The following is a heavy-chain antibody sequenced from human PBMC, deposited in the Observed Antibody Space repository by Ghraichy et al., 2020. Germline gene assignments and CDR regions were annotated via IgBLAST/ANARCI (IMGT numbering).Heavy chain of an antibody. D-gene: IGHD2-15*01. CDR3: AKSPYVSGGSCYVDY. CDR1: GFTFSSYA. Sequence: GGSLRLSCAASGFTFSSYAMSWVRQAPGKGLEWVSAISGSGGSTYYADSVKGRFTISRDNSKNTLYLQMNSLRAEDTAVYYCAKSPYVSGGSCYVDYWGQGTLVTVSS. CDR2: ISGSGGST. V-gene: IGHV3-23*01. J-gene: IGHJ4*02.